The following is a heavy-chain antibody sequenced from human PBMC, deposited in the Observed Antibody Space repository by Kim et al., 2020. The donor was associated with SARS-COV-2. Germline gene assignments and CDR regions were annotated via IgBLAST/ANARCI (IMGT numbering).Heavy chain of an antibody. D-gene: IGHD3-9*01. J-gene: IGHJ3*02. CDR3: VTPPGRHYDILTGYYNAFDI. Sequence: GGSLRLSCSASGFTFSSYAMHWVRQAPGKGLEYVSAISSNGGSTYYGDSVKGRFTISRDNSKNTLYLQMSSLRAEDTAVYYCVTPPGRHYDILTGYYNAFDIWGHGTMVTVSS. CDR2: ISSNGGST. V-gene: IGHV3-64D*06. CDR1: GFTFSSYA.